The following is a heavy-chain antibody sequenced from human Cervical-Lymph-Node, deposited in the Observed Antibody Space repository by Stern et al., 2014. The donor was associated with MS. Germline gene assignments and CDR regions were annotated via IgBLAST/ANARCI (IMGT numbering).Heavy chain of an antibody. D-gene: IGHD4-17*01. CDR1: GYSFTANW. Sequence: VQLVQSGAEVKKPGESLKISCKGSGYSFTANWIAWVRQMPGKGLEWRGIIYPGASDTRSSPSFKGQAPISADKSTSTACLQWSSLKASDTAMYYCARDYGDYAFDYWGQGTLVTVSS. CDR2: IYPGASDT. CDR3: ARDYGDYAFDY. J-gene: IGHJ4*02. V-gene: IGHV5-51*01.